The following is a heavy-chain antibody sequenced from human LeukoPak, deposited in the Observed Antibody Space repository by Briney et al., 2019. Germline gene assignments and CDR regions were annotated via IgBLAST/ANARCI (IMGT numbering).Heavy chain of an antibody. CDR2: INPNSGGT. D-gene: IGHD3-10*01. J-gene: IGHJ4*02. CDR1: GYTFTGYY. CDR3: ARDSGFGELSFDY. Sequence: RASVKVSCKASGYTFTGYYMHWVRQAPGQGLEWMGWINPNSGGTNYAQKFQGRVTMTRDTSISTAYMELSRLRSDDTAVYYCARDSGFGELSFDYWGQGTLVTVSS. V-gene: IGHV1-2*02.